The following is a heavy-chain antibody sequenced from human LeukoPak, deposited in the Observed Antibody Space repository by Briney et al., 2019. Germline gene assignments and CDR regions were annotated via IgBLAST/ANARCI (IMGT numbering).Heavy chain of an antibody. Sequence: GGSLRLSCAASGFTFRSYSMNWVRQAPGQRLEWLSSITSSGSHKYYADSVKGRFTISRDNAKSSLYLQMNSLSAEDTAVYYCASFMTTVTIPDYWGQGTLVTVSS. D-gene: IGHD4-17*01. CDR3: ASFMTTVTIPDY. V-gene: IGHV3-21*01. CDR2: ITSSGSHK. CDR1: GFTFRSYS. J-gene: IGHJ4*02.